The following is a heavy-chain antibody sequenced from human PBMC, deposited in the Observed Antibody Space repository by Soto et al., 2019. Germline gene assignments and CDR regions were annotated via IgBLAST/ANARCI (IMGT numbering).Heavy chain of an antibody. J-gene: IGHJ4*02. CDR1: GFTFSSFH. CDR3: ASSSGHLDY. CDR2: ITSSSDTI. V-gene: IGHV3-48*02. Sequence: PGGSLRLSCAASGFTFSSFHMNWVRQAPGRGLEWVAYITSSSDTIYYSDSVKGRFTISRDNGKNSLFLQMNSLRDEDTAVYYCASSSGHLDYWGQGTLVTVSS.